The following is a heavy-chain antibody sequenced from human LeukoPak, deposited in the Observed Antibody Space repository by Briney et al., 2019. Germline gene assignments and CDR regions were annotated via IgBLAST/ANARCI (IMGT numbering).Heavy chain of an antibody. Sequence: GGSLRLSCAASGFTFSSYWMHWVRQAPGKGLVWVSRINSDGSSTSYADSVKDRFTISRDNAKNTLYLQMNSLRAEDTAVYYCARVTLEYYGSGSYRSAFDIWGQGTMVTVSS. D-gene: IGHD3-10*01. CDR2: INSDGSST. CDR1: GFTFSSYW. CDR3: ARVTLEYYGSGSYRSAFDI. V-gene: IGHV3-74*01. J-gene: IGHJ3*02.